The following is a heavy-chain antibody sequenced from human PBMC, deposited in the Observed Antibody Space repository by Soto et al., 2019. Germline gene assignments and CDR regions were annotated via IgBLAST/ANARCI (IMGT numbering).Heavy chain of an antibody. V-gene: IGHV3-30-3*01. CDR1: GFTFSSYA. CDR3: ASGYSGYDVYYYYYGMDV. J-gene: IGHJ6*02. D-gene: IGHD5-12*01. CDR2: ISYDGSNK. Sequence: PGGSLRLSCAASGFTFSSYAMHWVRQAPGKGLEWVAVISYDGSNKYYADSVKGRFTISRDNSKNTLYLQMNSLRAEDTAVYYCASGYSGYDVYYYYYGMDVWGQGTTVTVSS.